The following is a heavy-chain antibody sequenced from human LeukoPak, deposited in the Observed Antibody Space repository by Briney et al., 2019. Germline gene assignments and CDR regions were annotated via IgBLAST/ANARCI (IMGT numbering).Heavy chain of an antibody. D-gene: IGHD3-3*01. CDR1: GYTFTSYG. CDR2: ISAYNGNT. CDR3: ARDGDITIFGEVISYFDY. J-gene: IGHJ4*02. V-gene: IGHV1-18*01. Sequence: ASVKVSCKASGYTFTSYGISWVRQAPGQGLEWMGWISAYNGNTNYAQKLQGRVTMTTDTSTSTAYMELRSLRSDDTAVYYCARDGDITIFGEVISYFDYWGQGTLVTVSS.